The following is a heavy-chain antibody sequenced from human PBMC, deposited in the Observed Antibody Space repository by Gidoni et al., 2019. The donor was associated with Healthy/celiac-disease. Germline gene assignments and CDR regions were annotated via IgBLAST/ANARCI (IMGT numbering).Heavy chain of an antibody. CDR1: GGTFSSYT. D-gene: IGHD2-2*01. V-gene: IGHV1-69*02. J-gene: IGHJ4*02. CDR2: IIPILGIA. CDR3: AMRGEYCSSTSCYGRAYFDY. Sequence: QVQLVQSGAEVKKPGSSVKVSCKASGGTFSSYTISWVRQAPGQGLEWMGRIIPILGIANYAQKFQGRVTITADKSTSTAYMELSSLRSEDTAVYYCAMRGEYCSSTSCYGRAYFDYWGQGTLVTVSS.